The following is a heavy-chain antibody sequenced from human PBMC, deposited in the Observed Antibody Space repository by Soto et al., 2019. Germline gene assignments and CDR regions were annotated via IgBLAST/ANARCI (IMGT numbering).Heavy chain of an antibody. CDR3: VRFLDGGNSDS. CDR2: INHSGST. CDR1: GGSFSGYY. Sequence: QVHLQQWGAGLLKPSETLSLTCAVYGGSFSGYYWTWIRQPPGKGLEWSGEINHSGSTNYNPSLKSRVTLSVDTSQNQCPLKLASVTAADTALYCCVRFLDGGNSDSWGQGTLVTVSS. V-gene: IGHV4-34*01. J-gene: IGHJ5*01. D-gene: IGHD2-21*02.